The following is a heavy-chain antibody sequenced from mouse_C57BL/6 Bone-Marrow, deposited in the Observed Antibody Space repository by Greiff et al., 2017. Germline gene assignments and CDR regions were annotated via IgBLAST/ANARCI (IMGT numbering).Heavy chain of an antibody. Sequence: QVQLQQPGAELVKPGASVKLSCTASGYTFTSYWMHWVKQRPGHGLEWIGMIHPNSGITNYNEKFKSKATLTADKSSSTAYMQLSSRTSEDSAVYYCARAPCTVVYAMDYWGQGTSVTVAS. CDR1: GYTFTSYW. J-gene: IGHJ4*01. V-gene: IGHV1-64*01. CDR3: ARAPCTVVYAMDY. CDR2: IHPNSGIT. D-gene: IGHD1-1*01.